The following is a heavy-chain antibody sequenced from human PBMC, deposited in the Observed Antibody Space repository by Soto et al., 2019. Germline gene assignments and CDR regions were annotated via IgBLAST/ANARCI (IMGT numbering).Heavy chain of an antibody. CDR2: ISGSGGST. D-gene: IGHD6-19*01. CDR1: GLAFSSYA. J-gene: IGHJ4*02. Sequence: EVQLVESGGDLVQPGGSLRLSCAASGLAFSSYAMSWVRQAPGKGLEWVSAISGSGGSTYYADSVKGRFTISRDNSKNTLYLQMNSLRAEDTAVYYCAKRGRGAVAFDYWGQGTLVTVSS. CDR3: AKRGRGAVAFDY. V-gene: IGHV3-23*04.